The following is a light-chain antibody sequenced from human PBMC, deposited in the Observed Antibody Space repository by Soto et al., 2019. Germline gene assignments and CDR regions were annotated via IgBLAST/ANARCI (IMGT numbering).Light chain of an antibody. V-gene: IGLV1-47*01. CDR1: SSNIGSNY. CDR3: AAWDDSLSALV. J-gene: IGLJ2*01. Sequence: QSVLTQPPSASGTPGQRVTISCSGSSSNIGSNYVYWYQQLPGTAPKLLIYRNNQRPSGVPDRFSGSKSGTSASLAISWLRSEDEADDYCAAWDDSLSALVFGGGTKLTVL. CDR2: RNN.